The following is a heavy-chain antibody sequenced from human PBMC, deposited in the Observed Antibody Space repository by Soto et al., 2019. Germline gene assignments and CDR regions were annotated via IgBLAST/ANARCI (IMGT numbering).Heavy chain of an antibody. CDR1: GFSLSSGYY. Sequence: SETLSLTCAVSGFSLSSGYYWGWIRQPPGKGLECIGTIYHSGSTYYNPSLKSRVTISVDTSKNQFSLKLNSVTAADTALYYCARGKWEPYYFDYWGQGTLVTVSS. V-gene: IGHV4-38-2*01. J-gene: IGHJ4*02. CDR2: IYHSGST. D-gene: IGHD1-26*01. CDR3: ARGKWEPYYFDY.